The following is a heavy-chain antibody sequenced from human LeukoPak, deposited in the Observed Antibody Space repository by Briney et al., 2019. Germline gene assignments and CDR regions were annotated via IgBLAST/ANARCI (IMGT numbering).Heavy chain of an antibody. Sequence: ASVKVSCKASGGTFSSYAISWVRQAPGQGLEWMGWISAYNGNTNYAQKLQGRVTMTTDTSTSTAYMELRSLRSDDTAVYYCARADTATGWFDPWGQGTLVTVSS. V-gene: IGHV1-18*01. D-gene: IGHD5-18*01. CDR2: ISAYNGNT. J-gene: IGHJ5*02. CDR3: ARADTATGWFDP. CDR1: GGTFSSYA.